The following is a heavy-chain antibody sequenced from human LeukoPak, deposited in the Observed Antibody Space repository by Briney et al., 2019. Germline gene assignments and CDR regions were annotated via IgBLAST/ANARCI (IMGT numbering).Heavy chain of an antibody. CDR2: IYYSGST. J-gene: IGHJ6*03. Sequence: SETLSLTCTVSGGSISSYYWSWIRQPPGKGLEWIGYIYYSGSTNYNPSLKSRVTISVDTSKNQFSLKLSSVTAADTAVYYCARHRRLFGYYYYYMDVWGKGTTVTISS. V-gene: IGHV4-59*08. CDR1: GGSISSYY. CDR3: ARHRRLFGYYYYYMDV. D-gene: IGHD3-10*01.